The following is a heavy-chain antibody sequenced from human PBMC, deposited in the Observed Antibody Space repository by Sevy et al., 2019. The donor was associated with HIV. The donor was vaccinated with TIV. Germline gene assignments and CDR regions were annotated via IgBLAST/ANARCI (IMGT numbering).Heavy chain of an antibody. CDR1: GISFTTSG. J-gene: IGHJ6*02. CDR2: ISYHGRDK. CDR3: VKDFTGYNGMDV. D-gene: IGHD3-9*01. Sequence: GGSLRLSCVVSGISFTTSGMHWVRQAPGKGLEWVAVISYHGRDKFYAESVKGRSTISRDNSKNMLYLQMNSLRAEDTAVYYCVKDFTGYNGMDVWGQGTKVTVSS. V-gene: IGHV3-30*18.